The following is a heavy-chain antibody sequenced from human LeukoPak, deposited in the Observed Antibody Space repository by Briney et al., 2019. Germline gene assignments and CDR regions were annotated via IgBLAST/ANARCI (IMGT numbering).Heavy chain of an antibody. CDR3: AREVVSSPSYFDS. CDR1: GFTFSSYA. V-gene: IGHV3-23*01. CDR2: ISGSGGSGSGLNT. J-gene: IGHJ4*02. D-gene: IGHD2-15*01. Sequence: GGSLRLSCAASGFTFSSYAMSWVRQAPGKGLEWVSAISGSGGSGSGLNTYYADSVKGRFTISRDNSKNTLYLLMNSLIPEDTAVYYCAREVVSSPSYFDSWGQGTLVTVSS.